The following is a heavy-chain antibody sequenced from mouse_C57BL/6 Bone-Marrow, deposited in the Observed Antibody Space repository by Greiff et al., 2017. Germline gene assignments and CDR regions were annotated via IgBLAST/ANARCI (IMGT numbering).Heavy chain of an antibody. CDR3: ARVGYGPPWFAY. CDR2: INPNNGGT. Sequence: VQLQQSGPELVKPGASVKISCKASGYTFTDYYMNWVKQSHGTSLEWIGDINPNNGGTSYNQKFKGKATLTVDKSASPAYMELRSLTSEDSAVYYCARVGYGPPWFAYWGQGTLVTVSA. J-gene: IGHJ3*01. V-gene: IGHV1-26*01. CDR1: GYTFTDYY. D-gene: IGHD2-2*01.